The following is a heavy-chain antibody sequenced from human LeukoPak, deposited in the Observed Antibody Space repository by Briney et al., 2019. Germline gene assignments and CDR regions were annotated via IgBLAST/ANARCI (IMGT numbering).Heavy chain of an antibody. J-gene: IGHJ4*02. D-gene: IGHD6-19*01. V-gene: IGHV1-18*04. CDR2: ISAYNGST. Sequence: ASVKVSCKASGYTFTSYGISWVRQAPGQGLEWMGWISAYNGSTNYAQKLQGRVTMTTDTSTSTAYMELRSLRSDDTAVYYCARLSDSSGWGYFDYWGQGTLVTVSS. CDR3: ARLSDSSGWGYFDY. CDR1: GYTFTSYG.